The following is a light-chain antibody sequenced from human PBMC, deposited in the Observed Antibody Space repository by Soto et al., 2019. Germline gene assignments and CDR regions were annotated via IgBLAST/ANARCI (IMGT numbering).Light chain of an antibody. J-gene: IGLJ3*02. V-gene: IGLV2-14*01. CDR3: SSYTISSTWV. Sequence: QSALTQPASMSGSPGQSITISCTGTSNDIGIYNYVSWFQHHPGKAPKLIIYEVTNRPSGVSDRFSGSKSDNTASLTISGLQAEDEADYYCSSYTISSTWVFGGGTKLTVL. CDR1: SNDIGIYNY. CDR2: EVT.